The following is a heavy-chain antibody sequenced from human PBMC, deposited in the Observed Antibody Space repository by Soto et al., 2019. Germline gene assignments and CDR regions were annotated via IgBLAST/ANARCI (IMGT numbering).Heavy chain of an antibody. Sequence: GGSLILSCTCSGFTLTRSAVSWVRQAPGKGLEWVSGISAGGGGTYYADSVKGRFTISRDISTNTVYLQMNGLRVEDTAVYYVSKDMGQWVEKIAVWGQGTRLTVTS. V-gene: IGHV3-23*01. CDR1: GFTLTRSA. CDR2: ISAGGGGT. J-gene: IGHJ4*02. D-gene: IGHD6-19*01. CDR3: SKDMGQWVEKIAV.